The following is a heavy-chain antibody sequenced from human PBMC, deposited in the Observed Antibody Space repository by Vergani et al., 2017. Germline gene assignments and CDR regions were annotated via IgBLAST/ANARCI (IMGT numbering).Heavy chain of an antibody. CDR3: ARDRGSGWPSTLYYYYYYMDV. Sequence: QVQLVQSGAEVKKPGASVKVSCKASGYTFTGYYMHWVRQAPGQGLEWMGWINPNSGGTNYAQKFQGRVTMTRDTSISTAYMELSRLRSDDTAVYYCARDRGSGWPSTLYYYYYYMDVWGKGTTVTVSS. CDR1: GYTFTGYY. D-gene: IGHD6-19*01. CDR2: INPNSGGT. V-gene: IGHV1-2*02. J-gene: IGHJ6*03.